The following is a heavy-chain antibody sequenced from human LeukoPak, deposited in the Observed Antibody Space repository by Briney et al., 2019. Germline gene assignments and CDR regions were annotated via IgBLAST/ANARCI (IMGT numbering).Heavy chain of an antibody. CDR1: GGSISSNNYY. V-gene: IGHV4-39*01. J-gene: IGHJ6*03. D-gene: IGHD3-22*01. CDR3: ARHYSDSSGYYSRTGYYYMDV. CDR2: IYYSGST. Sequence: PSETLSLTCTVSGGSISSNNYYWGWIRQPPGKGLEWIGIIYYSGSTYYNPSLKSRVTISVDTSKNQFSLKLSSVTAADTAVYYCARHYSDSSGYYSRTGYYYMDVWGKGTTVTVS.